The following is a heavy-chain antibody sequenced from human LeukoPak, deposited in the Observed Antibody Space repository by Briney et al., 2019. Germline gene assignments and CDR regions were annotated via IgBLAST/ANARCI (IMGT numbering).Heavy chain of an antibody. D-gene: IGHD3-10*01. CDR3: AKDMYYYGSDVDY. J-gene: IGHJ4*02. V-gene: IGHV3-23*01. CDR2: ISGSGGST. CDR1: GFPFSSYA. Sequence: GGSPRLSCAASGFPFSSYAMSWVRQAPGKGLEWVSSISGSGGSTYYAGSVKGRFTISRDNSKNTLYLQMNSLRAEDTAVYYCAKDMYYYGSDVDYWGQGTLVTVSS.